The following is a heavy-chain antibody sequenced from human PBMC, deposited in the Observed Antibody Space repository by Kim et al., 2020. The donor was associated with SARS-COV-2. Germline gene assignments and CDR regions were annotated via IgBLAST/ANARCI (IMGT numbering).Heavy chain of an antibody. J-gene: IGHJ4*02. CDR3: ASFPPAAFREFDY. Sequence: SETLSLTCTVSGGSISSGGYYWSWIRQHPGKGLEWIGYIYYSGSTYYNPSLKSRVTISVDTSKNQFSLKLSSVTAADTAVYYCASFPPAAFREFDYWGQGTLVTVSS. D-gene: IGHD6-25*01. CDR1: GGSISSGGYY. V-gene: IGHV4-31*03. CDR2: IYYSGST.